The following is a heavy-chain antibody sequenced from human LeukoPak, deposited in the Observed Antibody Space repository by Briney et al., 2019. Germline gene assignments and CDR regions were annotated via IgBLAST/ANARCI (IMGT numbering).Heavy chain of an antibody. CDR1: DTFTSYG. V-gene: IGHV1-18*04. Sequence: ASVKVSCKASDTFTSYGISWVRQAPGQGLEWKGWISAYNGNTNYAQKLQGRVTMTTDTSTSTAYMELRSLRSDDTAVYYGARDHYQRAAGLFTYWGQGTLVTVSS. CDR2: ISAYNGNT. J-gene: IGHJ4*02. CDR3: ARDHYQRAAGLFTY. D-gene: IGHD6-13*01.